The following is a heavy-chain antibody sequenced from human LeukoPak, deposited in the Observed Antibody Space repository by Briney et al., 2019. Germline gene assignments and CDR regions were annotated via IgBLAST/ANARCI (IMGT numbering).Heavy chain of an antibody. D-gene: IGHD2-2*02. V-gene: IGHV4-34*01. CDR2: INHSGST. CDR3: ATWKRLGYCSSTSCYTGFDY. Sequence: SETLSLTCAVYGGSFSGYYWSWIRQPPGKGLEWIGEINHSGSTNYNPSLKSRVTISVDTSKNQFSLKLSSVTAADTAVYYCATWKRLGYCSSTSCYTGFDYWGQGTLVTVSS. J-gene: IGHJ4*02. CDR1: GGSFSGYY.